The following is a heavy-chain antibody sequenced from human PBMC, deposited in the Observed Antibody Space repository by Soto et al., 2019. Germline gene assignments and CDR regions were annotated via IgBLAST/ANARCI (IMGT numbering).Heavy chain of an antibody. CDR1: GFTFSGFG. CDR3: VRDGGYCSGGSCYSYAMDV. V-gene: IGHV3-33*01. CDR2: VWYDGGNE. D-gene: IGHD2-15*01. J-gene: IGHJ6*02. Sequence: QVQLVESGGGVVQPGESLRLSCAASGFTFSGFGLHWVRQAPGKRLEWVAVVWYDGGNEYYADSMKGRFTISRDNSKNTLYLQLNSLRAEDTAVYYCVRDGGYCSGGSCYSYAMDVWGQGTTVTVSS.